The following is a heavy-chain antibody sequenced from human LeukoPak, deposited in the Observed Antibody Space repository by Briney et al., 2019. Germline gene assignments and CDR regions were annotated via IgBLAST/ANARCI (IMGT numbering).Heavy chain of an antibody. J-gene: IGHJ4*02. Sequence: GGSLRLSCAASGFRFSIYTMNWVRQARGKGLEWVSSITSRRTSIFYADSVKGRFTICRDDAKNSLYLQMNRLRAEDTALYYCARVSGYYRDYWGQGTLVTVSS. CDR3: ARVSGYYRDY. D-gene: IGHD2/OR15-2a*01. CDR2: ITSRRTSI. V-gene: IGHV3-21*01. CDR1: GFRFSIYT.